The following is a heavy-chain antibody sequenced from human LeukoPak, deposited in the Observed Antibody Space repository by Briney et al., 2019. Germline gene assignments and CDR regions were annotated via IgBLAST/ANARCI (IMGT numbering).Heavy chain of an antibody. CDR3: ARDSSSSWYYYYMDV. D-gene: IGHD6-13*01. Sequence: GGSLRLSCAASGFTFSSYSMNWVRQAPGKGLEWVSPISSSSSYIYYADSVKGRFTISRDNAKNSLYLQMNSLRAEDTAVYYCARDSSSSWYYYYMDVWGKGTTVTVSS. J-gene: IGHJ6*03. V-gene: IGHV3-21*01. CDR1: GFTFSSYS. CDR2: ISSSSSYI.